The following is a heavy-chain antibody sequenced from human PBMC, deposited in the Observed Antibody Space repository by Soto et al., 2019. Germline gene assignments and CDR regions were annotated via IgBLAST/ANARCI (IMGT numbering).Heavy chain of an antibody. CDR3: ARLRITMVRGHPSYYYYYGMDV. J-gene: IGHJ6*02. Sequence: GGSLRLSCAASGFIFRDWFMSWIRQAPGKGLEWISYISKDSGRATRYADSVKGRFTISRDNAKNSLFLQMSSLRAEDTAVYYCARLRITMVRGHPSYYYYYGMDVWGQGTTVTVSS. CDR1: GFIFRDWF. D-gene: IGHD3-10*01. V-gene: IGHV3-11*04. CDR2: ISKDSGRAT.